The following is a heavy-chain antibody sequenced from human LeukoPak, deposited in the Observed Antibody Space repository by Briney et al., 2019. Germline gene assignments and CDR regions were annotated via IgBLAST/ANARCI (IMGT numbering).Heavy chain of an antibody. Sequence: GGSLRLSCAASGFTFSTYSMNWVRQAPGKGLEWVSSISASSTYIYYADSVKGRFTVSRDNAKNSLYLQMNSLRAEDTAVYYCASQRVTALDWGQGTLVTVSS. J-gene: IGHJ4*02. D-gene: IGHD2-21*02. CDR2: ISASSTYI. CDR3: ASQRVTALD. CDR1: GFTFSTYS. V-gene: IGHV3-21*01.